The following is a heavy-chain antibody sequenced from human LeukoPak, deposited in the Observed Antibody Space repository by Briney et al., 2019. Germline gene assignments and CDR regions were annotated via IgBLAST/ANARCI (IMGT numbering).Heavy chain of an antibody. D-gene: IGHD6-19*01. CDR2: IIPIFGTA. V-gene: IGHV1-69*01. CDR1: GGTFSSYA. Sequence: ASVKVSCKASGGTFSSYAISWVRQAPGQGLEWMGGIIPIFGTANYAQKFQGRVTITADESTSTAYMELSSLRSEDTAVYYCARDGYTTTSSGWYGAFDYWGQGTLVTVSS. CDR3: ARDGYTTTSSGWYGAFDY. J-gene: IGHJ4*02.